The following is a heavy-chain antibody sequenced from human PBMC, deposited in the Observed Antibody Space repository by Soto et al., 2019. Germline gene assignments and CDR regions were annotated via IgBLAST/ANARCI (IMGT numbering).Heavy chain of an antibody. D-gene: IGHD2-21*01. J-gene: IGHJ3*02. CDR3: ARDRGYGYCGGECADAFDI. Sequence: SETLSLTCTVSGGSISSYYWSWIRQPPGKGLEWIGYIYYSGSTDYDPSLKSRVTISVDTSKNQFSLKLSSVTAADTAVYYCARDRGYGYCGGECADAFDIWGQGTMVTVSS. CDR1: GGSISSYY. CDR2: IYYSGST. V-gene: IGHV4-59*01.